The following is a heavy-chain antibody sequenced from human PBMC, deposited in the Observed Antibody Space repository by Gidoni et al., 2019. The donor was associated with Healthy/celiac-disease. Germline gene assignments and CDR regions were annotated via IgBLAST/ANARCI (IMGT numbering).Heavy chain of an antibody. D-gene: IGHD1-26*01. V-gene: IGHV4-34*01. Sequence: QVQLQQWGAGLLKPSETLSLTCAVYGGSFSAYYWNWIRQPPGKGLAWIGKIDHSGTTNYNPSLKSRVTISVDTSKNQFSLKLSSVTAADTAIYYCARGRIGSGTYAFDIWGQGTMVTVSS. CDR3: ARGRIGSGTYAFDI. CDR1: GGSFSAYY. J-gene: IGHJ3*02. CDR2: IDHSGTT.